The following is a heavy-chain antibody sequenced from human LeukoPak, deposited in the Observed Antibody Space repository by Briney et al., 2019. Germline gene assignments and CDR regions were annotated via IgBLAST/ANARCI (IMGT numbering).Heavy chain of an antibody. Sequence: GESLRLSCAASGFTFSTYGMHWVRQAPGKGLEWVAFIRYDASNTFYADSVKGRFTISRDNSRNTLYLQMNSLRAEDTAVYYCAKESVVGDYWGQGTLVTVSS. D-gene: IGHD6-19*01. J-gene: IGHJ4*02. CDR3: AKESVVGDY. V-gene: IGHV3-30*02. CDR2: IRYDASNT. CDR1: GFTFSTYG.